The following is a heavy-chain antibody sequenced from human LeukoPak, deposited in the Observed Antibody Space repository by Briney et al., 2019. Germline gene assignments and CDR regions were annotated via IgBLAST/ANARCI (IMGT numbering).Heavy chain of an antibody. Sequence: SETLSLTCTVSGGSISSYYWSWIRQPPGKGLEWIGYIYYSGSTNYNPSLKSRVTISVDTSKNQFSLKLSSVTAADTAVYYCASSKGGRLRKTFDYWGQGTLVTVSS. CDR2: IYYSGST. V-gene: IGHV4-59*08. J-gene: IGHJ4*02. CDR3: ASSKGGRLRKTFDY. CDR1: GGSISSYY. D-gene: IGHD5-12*01.